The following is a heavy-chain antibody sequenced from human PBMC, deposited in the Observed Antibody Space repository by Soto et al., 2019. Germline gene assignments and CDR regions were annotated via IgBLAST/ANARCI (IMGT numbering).Heavy chain of an antibody. CDR3: ARERHSGYDFDY. CDR2: IIPIFGTA. J-gene: IGHJ4*02. V-gene: IGHV1-69*13. CDR1: GGTFSSYA. D-gene: IGHD5-12*01. Sequence: SVNVSCKASGGTFSSYAISWVRQAPGQGLEWMGGIIPIFGTANYAQKFQGRVTITADESTSTAYMELSSLRSEDTAVYYCARERHSGYDFDYWGQGTLVTVSS.